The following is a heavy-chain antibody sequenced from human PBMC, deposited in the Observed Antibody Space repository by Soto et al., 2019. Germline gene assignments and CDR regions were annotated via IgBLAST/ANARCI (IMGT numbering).Heavy chain of an antibody. CDR3: ARAPLPLTVTKADNAFDI. CDR1: GCSISSYY. D-gene: IGHD1-7*01. V-gene: IGHV4-59*01. Sequence: QVQLQESGPGLVRPSETLSLTCTVSGCSISSYYWSGIRQPPGKGLEWIGYIYYSASTRYNPYLKSRVTISVDTSKNHFSLKLSSVTAADTGVYYCARAPLPLTVTKADNAFDIWGQGTMVTVSS. CDR2: IYYSAST. J-gene: IGHJ3*02.